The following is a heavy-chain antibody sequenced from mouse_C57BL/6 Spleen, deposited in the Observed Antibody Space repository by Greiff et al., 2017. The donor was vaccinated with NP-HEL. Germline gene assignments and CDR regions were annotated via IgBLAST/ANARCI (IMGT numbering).Heavy chain of an antibody. CDR3: ARGGFAY. CDR1: GFTFSSYA. V-gene: IGHV5-4*01. Sequence: EVQVVESGGGLVKPGGSLKLSCAASGFTFSSYAMSWVRQTPEKRLEWVATISDGGSYTYYPDNVKGRFTISRDNAKNNLYLQMSHLQSEDTAMYYCARGGFAYWGQGTLVTVSA. CDR2: ISDGGSYT. J-gene: IGHJ3*01.